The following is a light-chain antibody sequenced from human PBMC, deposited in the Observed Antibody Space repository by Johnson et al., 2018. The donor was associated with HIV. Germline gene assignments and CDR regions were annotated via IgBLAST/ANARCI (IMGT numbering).Light chain of an antibody. CDR1: SSNIGNNY. Sequence: QSILTQPPSVSAAPGQKVTISCSGSSSNIGNNYVSWYQQLPGTAPRLVTYDNTKRPSGIPDRFSGSKSGTSATLGITGLQTGDEADYYCGTWDSSLRVGFFGTGTKVTVL. J-gene: IGLJ1*01. CDR3: GTWDSSLRVGF. V-gene: IGLV1-51*01. CDR2: DNT.